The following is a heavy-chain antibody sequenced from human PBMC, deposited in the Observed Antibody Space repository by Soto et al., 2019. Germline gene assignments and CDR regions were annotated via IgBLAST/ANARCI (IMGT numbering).Heavy chain of an antibody. CDR3: AGRTRDVVVPAAPDSAFDI. V-gene: IGHV4-31*03. CDR2: IYYSGST. D-gene: IGHD2-2*01. Sequence: PSETLSLTCTVSGGSISSGGYYWSWIRQHPGKGLEWIGYIYYSGSTYYNPSLKSRVTISVDTSKNQFSLKLSSVTAADTAVYYCAGRTRDVVVPAAPDSAFDIWGQGTMVTVSS. J-gene: IGHJ3*02. CDR1: GGSISSGGYY.